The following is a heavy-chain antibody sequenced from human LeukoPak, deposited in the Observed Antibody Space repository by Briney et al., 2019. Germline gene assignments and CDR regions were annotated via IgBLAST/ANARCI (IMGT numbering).Heavy chain of an antibody. Sequence: GSLRLSCAASGFDFSSNWMHWVRHAPGQGLAWVSRIKGDGISTNYADSVKGRFTISRGIAKNTLYLQMNSLRAEDTGVYYCAKDHYWSIDYWGRGTLVTVSS. V-gene: IGHV3-74*01. J-gene: IGHJ4*02. CDR1: GFDFSSNW. CDR2: IKGDGIST. D-gene: IGHD3-3*01. CDR3: AKDHYWSIDY.